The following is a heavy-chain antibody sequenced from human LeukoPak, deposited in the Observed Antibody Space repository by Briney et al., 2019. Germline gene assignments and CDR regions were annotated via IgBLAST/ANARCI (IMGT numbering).Heavy chain of an antibody. CDR3: ARGGQGDGYSADEAFDL. D-gene: IGHD5-18*01. Sequence: SQTLSLTCAISGDSVSSNSVAWNWIRQSPSRGLEWLGRTYYRSKWYNDYAVSVKSRININPDTSKNQFSLQLNSVTPEDTAVYYCARGGQGDGYSADEAFDLWGQGTMVTVS. CDR2: TYYRSKWYN. CDR1: GDSVSSNSVA. V-gene: IGHV6-1*01. J-gene: IGHJ3*01.